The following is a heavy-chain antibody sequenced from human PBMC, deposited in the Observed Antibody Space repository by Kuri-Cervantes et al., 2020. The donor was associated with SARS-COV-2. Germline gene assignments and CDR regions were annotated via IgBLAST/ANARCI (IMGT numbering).Heavy chain of an antibody. D-gene: IGHD6-19*01. CDR3: ARPEPGSSGWLEYLQH. CDR2: IYPGDSDT. CDR1: GYSFTSYW. J-gene: IGHJ1*01. V-gene: IGHV5-51*01. Sequence: KVSCKGSGYSFTSYWIGWVRQMPGKDLEWMGIIYPGDSDTRYSPSFQGQVTISADKSISTAYLQWSSLKASDTAMYYCARPEPGSSGWLEYLQHWGQGTLVTVSS.